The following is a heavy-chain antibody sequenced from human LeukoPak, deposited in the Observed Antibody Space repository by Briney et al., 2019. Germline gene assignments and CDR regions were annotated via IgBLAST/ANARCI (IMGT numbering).Heavy chain of an antibody. CDR2: FDPEDGET. CDR1: GYTLTELS. J-gene: IGHJ4*02. D-gene: IGHD5-18*01. V-gene: IGHV1-24*01. CDR3: ATVGYSYGYFFDY. Sequence: EASVKVSCKVSGYTLTELSMHWVRQAPGKGLEWMGGFDPEDGETIYAQKFQGRVTMTEDTSPDTAYMELSSLRSEDTAVYYCATVGYSYGYFFDYWGQGTLVTVSS.